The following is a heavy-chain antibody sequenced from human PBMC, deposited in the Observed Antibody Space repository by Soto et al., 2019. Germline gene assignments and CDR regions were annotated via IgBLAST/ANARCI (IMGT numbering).Heavy chain of an antibody. V-gene: IGHV3-30-3*01. CDR2: LSYDGSDK. J-gene: IGHJ6*02. D-gene: IGHD6-19*01. Sequence: QVQLVESGGGVVQPGRSLRLSCAASGFTFSSYAMHWVRQAPGKGLEWVAVLSYDGSDKYYADSVKGRFTISRDNSKNTLYLQMNSLRAEDTAVYYCARAGALAGGIYYYYGMDVWGQGTTVTVSS. CDR3: ARAGALAGGIYYYYGMDV. CDR1: GFTFSSYA.